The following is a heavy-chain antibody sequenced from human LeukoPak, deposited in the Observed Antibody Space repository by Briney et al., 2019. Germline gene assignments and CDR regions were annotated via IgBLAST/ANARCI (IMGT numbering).Heavy chain of an antibody. CDR1: GFTLSSYW. CDR2: INSDGSST. V-gene: IGHV3-74*01. D-gene: IGHD1-20*01. Sequence: GGSLRLSCAASGFTLSSYWMHWVRQAPGKGLVWVSRINSDGSSTSYADSVKGRFTISRDNAKNTLYLQMNSLRAEDTAVYYCAITGSLRYFDYWGQGTLVTVSS. CDR3: AITGSLRYFDY. J-gene: IGHJ4*02.